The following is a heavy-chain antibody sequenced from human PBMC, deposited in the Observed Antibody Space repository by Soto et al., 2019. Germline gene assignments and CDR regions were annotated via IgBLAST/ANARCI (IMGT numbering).Heavy chain of an antibody. D-gene: IGHD4-4*01. CDR3: ARDRRGVTYRYYYYYGMDV. CDR1: GGTFSSYA. V-gene: IGHV1-69*13. CDR2: IIPIFGTA. J-gene: IGHJ6*02. Sequence: ASVKVSCKASGGTFSSYAISWVRQAPGQGLEWMGGIIPIFGTANYAQKFQGRVTITADESTSTAYMELSSLRSEDTAVYYCARDRRGVTYRYYYYYGMDVWGQGTTVTVSS.